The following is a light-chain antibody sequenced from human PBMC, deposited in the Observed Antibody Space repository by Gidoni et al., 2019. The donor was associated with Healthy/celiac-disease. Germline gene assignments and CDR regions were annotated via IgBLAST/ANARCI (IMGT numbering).Light chain of an antibody. CDR3: QSYDSSLSGSKVV. Sequence: QSVLTQPPSVSGAQGQRVTISCTGSSSNIGAGYDVHWYQQLPGTAPKLLRYGNSNRPSGVPDRFSGSKSGTSASLAITGLQAEDEADYYCQSYDSSLSGSKVVFGGGTKLTVL. CDR2: GNS. CDR1: SSNIGAGYD. J-gene: IGLJ2*01. V-gene: IGLV1-40*01.